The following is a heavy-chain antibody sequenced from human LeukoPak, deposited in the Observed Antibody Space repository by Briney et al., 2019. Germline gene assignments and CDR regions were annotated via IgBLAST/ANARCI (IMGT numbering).Heavy chain of an antibody. V-gene: IGHV4-4*07. Sequence: SETLSLTCSISGGAITSHYWTWIRQPPGKGLEWIGHFYNSGGAKYNSSLKSRVAISVDTSKYQFFLSLSSLTAADTAVYYCARSRDAYNFYWFDSWGQGTRVTVSS. J-gene: IGHJ5*01. CDR1: GGAITSHY. CDR3: ARSRDAYNFYWFDS. D-gene: IGHD5-24*01. CDR2: FYNSGGA.